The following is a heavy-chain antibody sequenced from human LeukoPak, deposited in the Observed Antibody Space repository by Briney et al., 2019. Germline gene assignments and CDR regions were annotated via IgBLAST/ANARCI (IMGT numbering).Heavy chain of an antibody. V-gene: IGHV3-48*03. D-gene: IGHD3-10*01. Sequence: GGSLRLSCAASGFTFSSYEMNWVRQAPGKGLEWVSYISSGRTIYYADSVKGRFTISRDNAKNSLYLQMNSLRAEDTAVYYCARGFGDWGLSWFDPWGQGTLVTVSS. CDR2: ISSGRTI. CDR1: GFTFSSYE. J-gene: IGHJ5*02. CDR3: ARGFGDWGLSWFDP.